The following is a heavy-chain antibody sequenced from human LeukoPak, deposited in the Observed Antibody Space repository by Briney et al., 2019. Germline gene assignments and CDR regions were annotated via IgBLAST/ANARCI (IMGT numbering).Heavy chain of an antibody. CDR2: IYYSGST. CDR1: GGSISSYY. D-gene: IGHD3-3*01. Sequence: SETLSLTCTVSGGSISSYYWSWIRQPPGKGLEWIGYIYYSGSTNYNPSLKSRVTISVDTSKNQFSLKLSSVTAADTAVYYCARDGLRFLEWSHAFDIWGQGTMVTVSS. CDR3: ARDGLRFLEWSHAFDI. V-gene: IGHV4-59*01. J-gene: IGHJ3*02.